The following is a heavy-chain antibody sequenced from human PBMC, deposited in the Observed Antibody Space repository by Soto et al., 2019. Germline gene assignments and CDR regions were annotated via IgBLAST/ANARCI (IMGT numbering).Heavy chain of an antibody. Sequence: SETLSLTCTVSGGSISSSSYYWGWIRQPPGKGLEWIGSIYYSGSTYYNPSLKSRVTISVDTSKNQFSLELSSVTAADTAVYYCASIEYSSSSYGMDVWGQGTTVTVSS. V-gene: IGHV4-39*01. CDR2: IYYSGST. CDR1: GGSISSSSYY. J-gene: IGHJ6*02. CDR3: ASIEYSSSSYGMDV. D-gene: IGHD6-6*01.